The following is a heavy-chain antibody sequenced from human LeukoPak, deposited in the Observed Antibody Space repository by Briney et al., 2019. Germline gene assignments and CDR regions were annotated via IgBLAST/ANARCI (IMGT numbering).Heavy chain of an antibody. Sequence: PGGSLRLSCAASGFTFRRYAMHWVRQAPGKGLEWVAVISDDGSRQHYADFLEGRFTISRDNSKNTVSLQMSSLTSEERAVYFCVREQPGDGWSGFDYWGQGTLVTFSS. CDR1: GFTFRRYA. V-gene: IGHV3-30*15. D-gene: IGHD6-19*01. CDR2: ISDDGSRQ. J-gene: IGHJ4*02. CDR3: VREQPGDGWSGFDY.